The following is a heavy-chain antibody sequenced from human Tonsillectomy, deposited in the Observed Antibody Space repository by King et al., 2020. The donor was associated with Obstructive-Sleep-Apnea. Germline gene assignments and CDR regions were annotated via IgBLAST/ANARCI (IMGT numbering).Heavy chain of an antibody. V-gene: IGHV4-59*11. CDR3: ARGRGYGYNY. CDR2: IYYSGST. Sequence: QLQESGPGLVKPSETLSLTCTVSGCSISSHHWSWVRQPPGKGLEWIGYIYYSGSTNYNPSLKSRVTMSVDTSKNQFSLKLSSVTAADTAVYYCARGRGYGYNYWGQGTLVIVSS. D-gene: IGHD5-12*01. J-gene: IGHJ4*02. CDR1: GCSISSHH.